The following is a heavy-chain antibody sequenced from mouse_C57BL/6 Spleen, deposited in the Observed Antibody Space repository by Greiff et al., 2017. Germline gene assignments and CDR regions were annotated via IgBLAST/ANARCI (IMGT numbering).Heavy chain of an antibody. J-gene: IGHJ4*01. CDR3: AKNLGGTGAMDY. Sequence: VKLQQSGPGLVQPSQSLSITCTVSGFSLTSYGVHWVRQSPGKGLEWLGVICGGGSTDYNAAFMSRLSITKDNSKSQVFFKMNSLQADDTAIYYCAKNLGGTGAMDYWGQGTSVTVSS. V-gene: IGHV2-5*01. D-gene: IGHD3-3*01. CDR2: ICGGGST. CDR1: GFSLTSYG.